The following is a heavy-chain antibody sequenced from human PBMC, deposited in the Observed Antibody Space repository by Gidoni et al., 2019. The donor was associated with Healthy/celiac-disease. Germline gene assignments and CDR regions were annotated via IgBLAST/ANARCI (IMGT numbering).Heavy chain of an antibody. J-gene: IGHJ4*02. CDR3: GGDYGSGSGFDY. CDR1: SSYA. V-gene: IGHV1-69*01. Sequence: SSYAISWVRQAPGQGLEWMGGIIPIFGTANYAQKFQGRVTITADESTSTAYMELSSLRSEDTAVYYCGGDYGSGSGFDYWGQGTLVTVSS. CDR2: IIPIFGTA. D-gene: IGHD3-10*01.